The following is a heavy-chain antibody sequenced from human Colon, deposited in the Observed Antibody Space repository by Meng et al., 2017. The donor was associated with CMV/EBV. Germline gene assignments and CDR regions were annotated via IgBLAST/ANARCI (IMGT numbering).Heavy chain of an antibody. V-gene: IGHV3-7*02. CDR2: IKWDGSEK. J-gene: IGHJ2*01. CDR1: GFTCSLYW. CDR3: AAGEGWYFDL. Sequence: EVQLVGSVWGLVPPGGSRGLSCTAAGFTCSLYWMHWVRQAPGRGLEWVASIKWDGSEKYYVNSMKGRFTISRDNAKNSLYLQMNSLRPEDTAVYYCAAGEGWYFDLWGRGTLVTVSS.